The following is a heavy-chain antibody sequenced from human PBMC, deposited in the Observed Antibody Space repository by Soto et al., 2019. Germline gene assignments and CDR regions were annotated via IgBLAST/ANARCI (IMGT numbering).Heavy chain of an antibody. J-gene: IGHJ4*02. D-gene: IGHD2-15*01. Sequence: QVELVESGGGVVQPGKSLRLSCAASGFIFSNYGMHWVRQAPGKGLEWVALISFDGKNRNYADSVKGRFTICRDNPKNTLYREMNSLRPEDTAFYYCAKRGGVVGGSEHPFFEYWGQGTLVTVSS. CDR1: GFIFSNYG. CDR2: ISFDGKNR. V-gene: IGHV3-30*18. CDR3: AKRGGVVGGSEHPFFEY.